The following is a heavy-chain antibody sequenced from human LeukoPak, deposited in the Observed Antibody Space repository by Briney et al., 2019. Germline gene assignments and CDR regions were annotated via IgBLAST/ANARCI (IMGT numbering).Heavy chain of an antibody. CDR2: INPNSGGT. CDR3: ARAKVLRYFDWPHGYFDY. V-gene: IGHV1-2*02. Sequence: HAASVKVSCKASGYTFTGYYMHWVRQAPGQGLEWMGWINPNSGGTKFEQKFQGRVTMTRDTSISTAYMELSRLRSDDTAVYYCARAKVLRYFDWPHGYFDYWGQGTLVTVPS. CDR1: GYTFTGYY. J-gene: IGHJ4*02. D-gene: IGHD3-9*01.